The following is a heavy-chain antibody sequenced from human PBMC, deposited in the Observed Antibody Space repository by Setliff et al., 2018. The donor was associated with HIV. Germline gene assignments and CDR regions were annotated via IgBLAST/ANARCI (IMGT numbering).Heavy chain of an antibody. V-gene: IGHV4-61*02. J-gene: IGHJ4*02. Sequence: SETLSLTCTVSGGSISRGSYYWSWIRQPAGKGLEWIGRIYASGITNYNPSLKSRVTTSVDTSKNQLSLKLSSVTAADAAVYYCARESYFYYFDYWGQGTLVTVSS. D-gene: IGHD3-10*01. CDR1: GGSISRGSYY. CDR2: IYASGIT. CDR3: ARESYFYYFDY.